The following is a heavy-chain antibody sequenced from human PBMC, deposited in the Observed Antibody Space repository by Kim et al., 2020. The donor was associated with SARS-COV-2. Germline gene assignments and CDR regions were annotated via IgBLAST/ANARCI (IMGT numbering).Heavy chain of an antibody. CDR1: GGTFSSYA. J-gene: IGHJ6*01. V-gene: IGHV1-69*13. Sequence: SVKVSCQASGGTFSSYAISWVRQAPGQGLEWMGGIIPIFGTANYAQKFQGRVTITADESTSTAYMELSSLRSEDTAVYYCARDFPPVVPAAIIGLYYYYGMDDWGQGTTVTVSS. CDR3: ARDFPPVVPAAIIGLYYYYGMDD. CDR2: IIPIFGTA. D-gene: IGHD2-2*01.